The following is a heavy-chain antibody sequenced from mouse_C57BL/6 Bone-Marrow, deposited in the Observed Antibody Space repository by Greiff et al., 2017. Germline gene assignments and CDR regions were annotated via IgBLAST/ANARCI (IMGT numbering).Heavy chain of an antibody. J-gene: IGHJ1*03. D-gene: IGHD3-1*01. CDR3: ARTGEFGWYFEV. CDR1: GYTFTDYY. V-gene: IGHV1-19*01. CDR2: INPYNGGT. Sequence: EVQLQQSGPVLVKPGASVKMSCKASGYTFTDYYMNWVKQSHGKSLEWIGVINPYNGGTSYNQKFKGKATLTVDKSSSTAYMELNSLTSEDSAVYYCARTGEFGWYFEVWGTGTTVTVSS.